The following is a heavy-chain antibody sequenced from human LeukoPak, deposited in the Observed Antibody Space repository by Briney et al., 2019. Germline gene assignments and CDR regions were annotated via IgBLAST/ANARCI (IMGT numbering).Heavy chain of an antibody. Sequence: SVKVSCKASGGTFSSYAISWVRQAPGQGLEWMGGIIPFFGTANYAQKFQGRVTITTDESTSTAYMELSSLRSEDTAVYYCASGVTDSSGYYGWFDPWGQGTLVTVSS. CDR1: GGTFSSYA. D-gene: IGHD3-22*01. CDR2: IIPFFGTA. CDR3: ASGVTDSSGYYGWFDP. V-gene: IGHV1-69*05. J-gene: IGHJ5*02.